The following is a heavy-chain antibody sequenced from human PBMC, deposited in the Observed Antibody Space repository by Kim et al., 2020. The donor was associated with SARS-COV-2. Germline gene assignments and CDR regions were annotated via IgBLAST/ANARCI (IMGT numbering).Heavy chain of an antibody. J-gene: IGHJ5*02. V-gene: IGHV3-11*05. CDR1: GFTFSDYY. Sequence: GGSLRLSCAASGFTFSDYYMSWIRQAPGKGLEWVSYISSSSYTNYADSVKGRFTISRDNAKNSLYLQMNSLRAEDTAVYYCARDLGSSWFDPWGQGTLVTVSS. CDR2: ISSSSYT. CDR3: ARDLGSSWFDP. D-gene: IGHD2-15*01.